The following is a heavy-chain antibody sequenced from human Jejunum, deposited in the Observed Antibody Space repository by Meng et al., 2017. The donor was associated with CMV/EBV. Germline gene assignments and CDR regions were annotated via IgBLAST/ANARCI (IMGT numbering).Heavy chain of an antibody. Sequence: SGFTFSNYWISWVRQTPGKGTEWVASINQDGSNKYFADYVKGRFTISRDNTKNSIYLQMNTLRAEDSAIYYCARDSEFWSGFDFWGQGTLVTVSS. CDR1: GFTFSNYW. V-gene: IGHV3-7*01. CDR3: ARDSEFWSGFDF. CDR2: INQDGSNK. D-gene: IGHD3-3*01. J-gene: IGHJ4*02.